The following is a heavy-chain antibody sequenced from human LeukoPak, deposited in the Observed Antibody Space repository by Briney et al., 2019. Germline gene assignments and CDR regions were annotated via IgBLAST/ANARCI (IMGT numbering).Heavy chain of an antibody. CDR3: ARDPSGWYPENPFNWFDP. D-gene: IGHD6-19*01. J-gene: IGHJ5*02. CDR1: GYTFTGYY. CDR2: INPNSGGT. Sequence: ASVKVSCKASGYTFTGYYMHWVRQAPGQGLEWMGWINPNSGGTNYAQKFQGRVTMTRDTSISTAYMELSRLRSDDTAVYHCARDPSGWYPENPFNWFDPWGQGTLVTVSS. V-gene: IGHV1-2*02.